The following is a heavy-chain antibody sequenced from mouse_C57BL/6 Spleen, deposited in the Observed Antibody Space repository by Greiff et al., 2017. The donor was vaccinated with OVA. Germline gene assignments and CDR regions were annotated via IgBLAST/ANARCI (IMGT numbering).Heavy chain of an antibody. J-gene: IGHJ2*01. CDR3: ARVYGNLYYFDY. Sequence: QVQLQQPGAELVMPGASVKLSCKASGYTFTSYWMHWVKQRPGQGLEWIGEIDPSDSYTNYNQKFKGKSTLTVDKSSSTAYMQLSSLTSEDSVVYYCARVYGNLYYFDYWGQGTTLTVSS. D-gene: IGHD2-1*01. V-gene: IGHV1-69*01. CDR2: IDPSDSYT. CDR1: GYTFTSYW.